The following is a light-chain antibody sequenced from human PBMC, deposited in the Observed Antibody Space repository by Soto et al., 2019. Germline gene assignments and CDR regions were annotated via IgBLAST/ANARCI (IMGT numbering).Light chain of an antibody. J-gene: IGKJ1*01. CDR2: GAS. CDR1: QSVSSN. V-gene: IGKV3-15*01. Sequence: EIVMTQSPANLSVSPGERATLSCRASQSVSSNLAWYQQKPGQAPRLLIYGASTRATGIPARFSGSGSGTEYSLTISSLQSEDFGVYFCQQYDQWWTFGQGTKVDIK. CDR3: QQYDQWWT.